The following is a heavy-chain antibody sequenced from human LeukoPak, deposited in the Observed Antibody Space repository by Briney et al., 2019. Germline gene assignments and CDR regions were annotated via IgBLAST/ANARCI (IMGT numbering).Heavy chain of an antibody. V-gene: IGHV4-59*01. Sequence: SETLSLTCTVSGGSINSYYWSWIRQPPGKRLEWIGYIYYSGSTNYNPSLKSRVTISLDTSKNQFSLNLKSVTPEDTAVYYCARNLIPEQLVLNFWGQGTLVTVSS. CDR3: ARNLIPEQLVLNF. CDR2: IYYSGST. D-gene: IGHD6-13*01. CDR1: GGSINSYY. J-gene: IGHJ4*02.